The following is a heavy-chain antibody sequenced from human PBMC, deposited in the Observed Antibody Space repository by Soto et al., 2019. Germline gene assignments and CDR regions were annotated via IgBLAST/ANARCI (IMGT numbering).Heavy chain of an antibody. CDR1: GGTFSSYT. CDR3: ARGGGDCSGGSCYLRYYYYYGMDV. V-gene: IGHV1-69*02. CDR2: IIPILGIA. Sequence: QVQLVQSGAEVKKPGSSVKVSCKASGGTFSSYTISWVRQAPGQGLEWMGRIIPILGIANYAQKFQGRVTITADKCTSRAYMGRSSLRAEDTAVYYCARGGGDCSGGSCYLRYYYYYGMDVWGQGTTVTVSS. D-gene: IGHD2-15*01. J-gene: IGHJ6*02.